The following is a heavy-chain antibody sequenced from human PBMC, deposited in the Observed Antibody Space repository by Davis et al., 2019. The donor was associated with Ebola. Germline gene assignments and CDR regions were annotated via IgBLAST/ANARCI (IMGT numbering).Heavy chain of an antibody. V-gene: IGHV3-23*03. CDR2: IYSGGST. D-gene: IGHD3-3*01. CDR3: ARTAWYDFWSGYPHYFDY. CDR1: GFTFSIYT. Sequence: GESLKISCAASGFTFSIYTMNWVRQAPGKGLEWVSVIYSGGSTYYADSVKGRFTISRDNSKNTLYLQMNNLRAEDTAVYYCARTAWYDFWSGYPHYFDYWGQGTLVTVSS. J-gene: IGHJ4*02.